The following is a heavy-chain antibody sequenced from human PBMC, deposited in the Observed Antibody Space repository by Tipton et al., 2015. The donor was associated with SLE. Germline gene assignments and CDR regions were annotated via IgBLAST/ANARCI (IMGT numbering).Heavy chain of an antibody. D-gene: IGHD4-17*01. V-gene: IGHV4-59*01. CDR1: GGSISSYY. CDR3: ARDLREYGDAHFDY. J-gene: IGHJ4*02. Sequence: LRLSCTVSGGSISSYYWSWIRQPPGKGLEWIGYIYYSGSTNYNPPLKSRVTISVDTSKNQFSLKLSSVTAADTAVYYCARDLREYGDAHFDYWGQGTLVTVSS. CDR2: IYYSGST.